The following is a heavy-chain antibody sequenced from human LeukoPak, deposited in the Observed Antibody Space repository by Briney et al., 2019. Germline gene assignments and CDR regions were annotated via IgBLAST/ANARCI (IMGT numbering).Heavy chain of an antibody. CDR2: INPSGGST. J-gene: IGHJ6*03. CDR1: GYTFTTYY. CDR3: ARDPTGDYYMDV. Sequence: EASVKVSCKASGYTFTTYYMHWVRQAPGQGLEWMGIINPSGGSTSYAQKFQGRVTMTRDMSTSTLYMELSSLRSEDTAVYYCARDPTGDYYMDVWGKGTTVTVSS. V-gene: IGHV1-46*01. D-gene: IGHD7-27*01.